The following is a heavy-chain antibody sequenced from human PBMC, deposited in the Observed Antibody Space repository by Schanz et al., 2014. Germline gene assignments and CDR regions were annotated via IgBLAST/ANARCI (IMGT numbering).Heavy chain of an antibody. CDR3: ARDRGYCSGGSCLTFDY. V-gene: IGHV3-30-3*01. J-gene: IGHJ4*02. CDR2: ISYDGSNK. Sequence: VQLVESGGYLVQPGRSLRLSCAAYGFTLSSYAMHWVRQAPGKGLEWVAVISYDGSNKYYADSVKGRFTISRDNSKNTLYLQMNTLRAEDTAVYYCARDRGYCSGGSCLTFDYWGQGTLVTVSS. D-gene: IGHD2-15*01. CDR1: GFTLSSYA.